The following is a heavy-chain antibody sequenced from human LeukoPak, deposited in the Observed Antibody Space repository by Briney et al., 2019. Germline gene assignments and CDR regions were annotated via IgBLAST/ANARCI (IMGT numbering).Heavy chain of an antibody. V-gene: IGHV6-1*01. J-gene: IGHJ5*02. CDR2: TYYRSTWYN. D-gene: IGHD2-2*01. CDR3: ARRLTQYDCFDP. Sequence: QTLSLTCAISGDSVSSNSVTWNWIRQSPSRGLEWLGRTYYRSTWYNDYAVSVRGRITVNPDTSKNQFSLHLNSVTPEDTAVYYCARRLTQYDCFDPWGQGILVTVSS. CDR1: GDSVSSNSVT.